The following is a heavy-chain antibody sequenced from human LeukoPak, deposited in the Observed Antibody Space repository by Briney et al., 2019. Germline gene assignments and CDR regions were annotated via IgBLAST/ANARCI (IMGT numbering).Heavy chain of an antibody. D-gene: IGHD6-13*01. V-gene: IGHV4-38-2*02. CDR2: IYHSGST. J-gene: IGHJ5*02. CDR3: ASLPPPGIAAAGTGWFDP. Sequence: PSETLSLTCTVSGYSISSGYYWGWIRQPPGKGLEWIGSIYHSGSTYYNPSLKSRVTISVDTSKNQFSLKLSSVTAADTAVYYCASLPPPGIAAAGTGWFDPWGQGTLVTVSS. CDR1: GYSISSGYY.